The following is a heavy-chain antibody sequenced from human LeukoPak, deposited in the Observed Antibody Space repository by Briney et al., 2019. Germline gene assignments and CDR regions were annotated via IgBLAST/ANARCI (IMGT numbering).Heavy chain of an antibody. J-gene: IGHJ4*02. V-gene: IGHV3-21*01. Sequence: GGSLRLSCAASGFTFSSYSMNWVRQAPGKGLEWVSSISSSSSYIYYADSVKGRFTISRDNAKNSLYLQMNSLRAEDTAVYYCARDGPDSGYDYWGEGFDYWGQGTLVTVSS. CDR1: GFTFSSYS. CDR2: ISSSSSYI. D-gene: IGHD5-12*01. CDR3: ARDGPDSGYDYWGEGFDY.